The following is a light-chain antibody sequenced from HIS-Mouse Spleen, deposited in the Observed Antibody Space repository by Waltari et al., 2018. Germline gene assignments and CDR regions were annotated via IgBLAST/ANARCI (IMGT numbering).Light chain of an antibody. CDR1: QSVSSN. CDR2: GAS. Sequence: EIVMTQSPATLSVSPGVTATLSCRASQSVSSNLAWYQQKPGQAPRLLIYGASTRATGIPARFSGSGSGTEFTLTISSMQSEDFAVYYCQQYNNWPPLTFGQGTRLEIK. J-gene: IGKJ5*01. CDR3: QQYNNWPPLT. V-gene: IGKV3-15*01.